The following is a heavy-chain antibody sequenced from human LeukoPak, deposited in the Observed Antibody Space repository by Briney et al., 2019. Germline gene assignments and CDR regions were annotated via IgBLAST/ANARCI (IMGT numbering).Heavy chain of an antibody. D-gene: IGHD1-26*01. CDR3: ARRAGGPPDN. Sequence: GGSLRLSCAASGFTYNIYAMSWVRQAPGKGLDWVSAIGGDGTSTDYADSVKGRFTISRDNSKNTLYLQMNRLRAEDTALYYCARRAGGPPDNWGLGTLVTVSS. CDR1: GFTYNIYA. CDR2: IGGDGTST. J-gene: IGHJ4*02. V-gene: IGHV3-23*01.